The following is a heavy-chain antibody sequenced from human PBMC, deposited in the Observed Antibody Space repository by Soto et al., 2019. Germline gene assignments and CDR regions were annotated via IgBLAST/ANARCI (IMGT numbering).Heavy chain of an antibody. J-gene: IGHJ6*02. CDR3: ARAPGYSSSWYYHYYGIDV. Sequence: PSETLSLTCAVYGGSCSGDYWSWIRQPPGKGLEWIGEINHSGSTNYNPSLKSRVTISVDTSKNQFSLKLSSVTAADTAVYYCARAPGYSSSWYYHYYGIDVWGQGTTVTV. CDR1: GGSCSGDY. V-gene: IGHV4-34*01. D-gene: IGHD6-13*01. CDR2: INHSGST.